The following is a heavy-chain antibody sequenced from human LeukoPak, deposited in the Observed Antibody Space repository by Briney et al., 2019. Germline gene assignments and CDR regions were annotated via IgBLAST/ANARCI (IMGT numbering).Heavy chain of an antibody. D-gene: IGHD4-17*01. CDR3: AKEPTLRPEDYFDY. CDR1: GLTFSSYG. Sequence: SGGSLRLPCVASGLTFSSYGMHWVRQTPGKGLEWGASIQNDGSYKHYADSVKGRFTISRDNFKNTLYLQMSSLRVEDTAVYYCAKEPTLRPEDYFDYWGQGTLVTVSS. V-gene: IGHV3-30*02. CDR2: IQNDGSYK. J-gene: IGHJ4*02.